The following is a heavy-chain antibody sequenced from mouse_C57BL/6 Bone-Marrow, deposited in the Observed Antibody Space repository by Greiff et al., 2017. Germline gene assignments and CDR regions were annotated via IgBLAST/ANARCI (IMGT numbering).Heavy chain of an antibody. V-gene: IGHV2-9*01. CDR2: IWGGGST. Sequence: VQLVESGPGLVAPSQSLSITCTVSGFSLTSYGVDWVRQPPGKGLEWLGVIWGGGSTNYNSALMSRLSIRKDNSKSQVFLKMNSLQSEDTAMYYCAKHEDYGSRYVAWFAYWGQGTLVTVSA. D-gene: IGHD1-1*01. CDR3: AKHEDYGSRYVAWFAY. CDR1: GFSLTSYG. J-gene: IGHJ3*01.